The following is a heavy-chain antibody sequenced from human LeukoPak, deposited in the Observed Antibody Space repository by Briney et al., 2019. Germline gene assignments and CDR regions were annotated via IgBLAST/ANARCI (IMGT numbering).Heavy chain of an antibody. V-gene: IGHV4-39*01. J-gene: IGHJ5*02. CDR3: ARRRTNTGNWFDP. D-gene: IGHD2-2*01. CDR2: IYYSGST. Sequence: SETLSLTCTVSGDSISSSGYYWGWIRQPPGKGLEWIGSIYYSGSTYYNPSLRSRVTISVDMSKNQFSLKLSSVAAADTAIYYCARRRTNTGNWFDPWGQGTLVTVSS. CDR1: GDSISSSGYY.